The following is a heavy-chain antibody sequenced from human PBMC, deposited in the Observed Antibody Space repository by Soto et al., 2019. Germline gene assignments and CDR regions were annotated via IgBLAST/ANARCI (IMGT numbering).Heavy chain of an antibody. V-gene: IGHV3-21*01. CDR2: ISSNSAYI. CDR3: TRDASRDSSARGWFDP. J-gene: IGHJ5*02. CDR1: GFTFRSFT. Sequence: GGSLRLSCAASGFTFRSFTMNWVRQAPGKGLEWVSTISSNSAYIYYTDALRGRFTISRDNAKNSLHLQMNNLRAEDTAVYYCTRDASRDSSARGWFDPWGPGTLVTVSS. D-gene: IGHD6-13*01.